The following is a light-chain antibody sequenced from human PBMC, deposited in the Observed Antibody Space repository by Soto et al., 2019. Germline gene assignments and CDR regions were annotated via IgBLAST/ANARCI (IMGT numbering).Light chain of an antibody. J-gene: IGLJ2*01. CDR3: QSYDSSLSVHVV. CDR2: GNS. Sequence: QPVLTQPPSVSGAPGQRVTISCTGSSSNIGAGYDVHWCQQLPGTAPKLLIYGNSNRPSGVPDRFSGSKSGTSASLAITGLQAEDEADYYCQSYDSSLSVHVVFGGGTKVTVL. CDR1: SSNIGAGYD. V-gene: IGLV1-40*01.